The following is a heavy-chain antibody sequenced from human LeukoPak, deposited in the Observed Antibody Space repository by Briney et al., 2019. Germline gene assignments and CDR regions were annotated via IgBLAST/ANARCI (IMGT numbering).Heavy chain of an antibody. CDR1: GFTLSSYS. CDR2: FVSSSSII. CDR3: ARALTGIRGAFDI. D-gene: IGHD7-27*01. V-gene: IGHV3-48*01. J-gene: IGHJ3*02. Sequence: GGSLRLSCAASGFTLSSYSLNWVREAPGKGLEWISFFVSSSSIIYYGASVKVRFSITRDNAKQTIYLQMNSLRVEDTAVYYCARALTGIRGAFDIWGQGTVVTVSS.